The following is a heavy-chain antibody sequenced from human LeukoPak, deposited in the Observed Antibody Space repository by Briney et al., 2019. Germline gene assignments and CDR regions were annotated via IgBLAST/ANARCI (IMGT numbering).Heavy chain of an antibody. CDR1: GFTFSDYY. CDR3: VCGEIGYSYGYYFDYYYGMDV. Sequence: PGGSLRLSCAASGFTFSDYYMSWIRQAPGKGLEWVSYISSSGSTIYYADSVKGRFTISRDNAKNSLYLQMHSMSAEDTAVYYCVCGEIGYSYGYYFDYYYGMDVWGQGTTVTVSS. V-gene: IGHV3-11*01. CDR2: ISSSGSTI. D-gene: IGHD5-18*01. J-gene: IGHJ6*02.